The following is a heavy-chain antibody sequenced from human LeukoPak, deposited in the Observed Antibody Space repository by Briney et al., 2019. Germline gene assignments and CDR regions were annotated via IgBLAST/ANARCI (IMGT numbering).Heavy chain of an antibody. D-gene: IGHD3-10*01. Sequence: GGSLRLSCAASGFTFSSYSMNWVRQAPGKGLEWVSSISSSSSYIYYADSVKGRFTISRDNSKNTLYLQMNSLRAEDTAVYYCAKDYTWGYYGSGGYFDYWGQGTLVTVSS. CDR1: GFTFSSYS. V-gene: IGHV3-21*04. CDR3: AKDYTWGYYGSGGYFDY. CDR2: ISSSSSYI. J-gene: IGHJ4*02.